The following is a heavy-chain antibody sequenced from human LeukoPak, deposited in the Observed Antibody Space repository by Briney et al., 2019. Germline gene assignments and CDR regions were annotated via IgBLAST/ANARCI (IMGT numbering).Heavy chain of an antibody. CDR3: SRGYSYGREYYFDY. D-gene: IGHD5-18*01. CDR2: IRSKPYGGTA. CDR1: GFTVSSNY. Sequence: GGSLRLSCAASGFTVSSNYMSWVRQAPGKGLEWVSFIRSKPYGGTAEYAASVKGRFTISRDDSKSIAYLQMNSLKTEDTAVYYCSRGYSYGREYYFDYWGQGTLVTVSS. J-gene: IGHJ4*02. V-gene: IGHV3-49*04.